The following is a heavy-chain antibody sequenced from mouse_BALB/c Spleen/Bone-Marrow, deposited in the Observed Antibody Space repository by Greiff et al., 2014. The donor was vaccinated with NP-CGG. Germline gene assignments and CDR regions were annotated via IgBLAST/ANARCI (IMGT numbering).Heavy chain of an antibody. CDR2: IWTGGGT. V-gene: IGHV2-9-2*01. Sequence: VQLVESGPGLVAPSQSLSITCTVSGFSLTSYDISWIRQPPGKGLEWLGVIWTGGGTNYNSAFMSRLSISKDNSKSQVFLKMNSLQTDDTAVYYCVRYDYDGDYYAMDYWGQGTSVTVSS. CDR1: GFSLTSYD. J-gene: IGHJ4*01. CDR3: VRYDYDGDYYAMDY. D-gene: IGHD2-4*01.